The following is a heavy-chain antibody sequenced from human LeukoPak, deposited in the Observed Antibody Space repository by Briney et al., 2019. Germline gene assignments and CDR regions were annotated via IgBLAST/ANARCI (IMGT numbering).Heavy chain of an antibody. D-gene: IGHD1-26*01. J-gene: IGHJ5*02. Sequence: ASVKVSCKASGYTFTGYYMHWVRQAPGQGLEWLGLITPSGDNTWYAQKFHRRVTMTRDLSTSTDYLELSSLIYDDTAVYYCARDNSVGDYAWWFDPWGQGTLVTVS. CDR3: ARDNSVGDYAWWFDP. CDR1: GYTFTGYY. CDR2: ITPSGDNT. V-gene: IGHV1-46*01.